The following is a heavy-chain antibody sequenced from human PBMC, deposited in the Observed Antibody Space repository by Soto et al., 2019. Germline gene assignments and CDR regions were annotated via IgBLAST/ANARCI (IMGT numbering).Heavy chain of an antibody. Sequence: EVQLLESGGGLVQPGGSLRLSCAASGFTFSSYAMSWVRQAPGKGLEWVSAISGSGGSTYYADSVKGRFTISRDNSKNTLYLQMNSLRAEDTAVYYCAKELMITFGGVIVTFDYCGQGTLVTVSS. V-gene: IGHV3-23*01. CDR3: AKELMITFGGVIVTFDY. CDR2: ISGSGGST. J-gene: IGHJ4*02. D-gene: IGHD3-16*02. CDR1: GFTFSSYA.